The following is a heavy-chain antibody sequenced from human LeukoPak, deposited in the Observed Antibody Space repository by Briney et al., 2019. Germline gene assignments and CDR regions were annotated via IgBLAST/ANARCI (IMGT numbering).Heavy chain of an antibody. V-gene: IGHV3-53*01. CDR3: VRAAWELLN. Sequence: GGSLRLSCAASGFSVSSYYMNWVRQAPGKGLEWVSVIYTNGDTSHADSVKGRFTISRDSSKNTLYLHMNSLKAEDTAVYYCVRAAWELLNWGQGTLATVSS. D-gene: IGHD1-26*01. J-gene: IGHJ4*02. CDR1: GFSVSSYY. CDR2: IYTNGDT.